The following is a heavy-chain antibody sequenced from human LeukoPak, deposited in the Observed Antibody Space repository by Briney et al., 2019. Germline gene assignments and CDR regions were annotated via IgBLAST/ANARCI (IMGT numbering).Heavy chain of an antibody. J-gene: IGHJ4*02. Sequence: KTGGSLRLSCAASGFTFSNAWMSWVRQAPGKGLEWVGRLKSITHGGTTDYAAPVKGRFTISRDDSKNTLYLQMDSLKAEDTAVYYCSTDAGLRALGGQGTLVTVSS. V-gene: IGHV3-15*01. CDR2: LKSITHGGTT. D-gene: IGHD1-14*01. CDR3: STDAGLRAL. CDR1: GFTFSNAW.